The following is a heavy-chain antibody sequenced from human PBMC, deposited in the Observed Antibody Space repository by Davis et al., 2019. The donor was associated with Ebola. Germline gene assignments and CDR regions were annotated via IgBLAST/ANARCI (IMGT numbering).Heavy chain of an antibody. CDR3: ARGGVAYSDLDY. CDR1: GYTFTGYD. J-gene: IGHJ4*02. V-gene: IGHV1-8*01. CDR2: MNPNSGNT. Sequence: AASVKVSCKASGYTFTGYDINWVRQATGQGLAWMGWMNPNSGNTGYAQKFQGRVTMTREHSMSTAYLELSSLRSEDTAVYFCARGGVAYSDLDYWGQGTLVTVSS. D-gene: IGHD2-21*01.